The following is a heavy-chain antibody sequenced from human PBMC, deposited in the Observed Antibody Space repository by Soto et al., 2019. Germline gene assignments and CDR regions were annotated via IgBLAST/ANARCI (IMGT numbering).Heavy chain of an antibody. V-gene: IGHV4-39*01. CDR3: VNESHDAFEI. J-gene: IGHJ3*02. CDR2: LFYGGNT. Sequence: PSETLSLTCTVSAGSISSSSYYWGWIRQPPGKGLEWIGSLFYGGNTYYNPSLKSRVTISVDTSKNQFSLKLSSVTAADTAGYYCVNESHDAFEICGQGTMVTVAS. CDR1: AGSISSSSYY.